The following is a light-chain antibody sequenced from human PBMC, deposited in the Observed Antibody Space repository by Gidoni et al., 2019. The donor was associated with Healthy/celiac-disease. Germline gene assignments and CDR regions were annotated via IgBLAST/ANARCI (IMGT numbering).Light chain of an antibody. V-gene: IGLV3-21*02. CDR3: QVWDSSSDPF. CDR1: NIGSKS. Sequence: SYVLTQPPSVSVAPGQTARITCGGNNIGSKSVHWYQQKPGRPSGIPERFSGSNSGNTATLTISRVEAGDEADYYCQVWDSSSDPFFGTGTKVTVL. J-gene: IGLJ1*01.